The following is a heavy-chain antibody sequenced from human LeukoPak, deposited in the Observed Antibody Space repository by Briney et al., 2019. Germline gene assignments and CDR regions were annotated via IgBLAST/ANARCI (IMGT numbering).Heavy chain of an antibody. CDR2: ISWNSGTR. J-gene: IGHJ6*02. CDR1: GSTFDDYT. D-gene: IGHD4-17*01. CDR3: AKDLGMYGDSPNFYYYGMDV. V-gene: IGHV3-9*01. Sequence: GGSLRLSCAASGSTFDDYTMHWVRQAPGKGLEWLSTISWNSGTRGYADSVQGRFTISRDNAMNSLYLQMNSLRAEDTALYYCAKDLGMYGDSPNFYYYGMDVWGQGTTVTVSS.